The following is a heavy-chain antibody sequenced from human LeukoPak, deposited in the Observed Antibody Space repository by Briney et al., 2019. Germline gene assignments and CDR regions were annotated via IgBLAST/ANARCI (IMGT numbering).Heavy chain of an antibody. V-gene: IGHV3-30*02. CDR1: GFTFRSYG. J-gene: IGHJ4*02. D-gene: IGHD6-19*01. CDR2: IRCDGSNK. Sequence: PGGSLRLSCAASGFTFRSYGIHWVRQPPTKGLVGVVFIRCDGSNKYYADSVKGRFTISRDNSKNTLYLQVNSLRAEDTAVYYCAKAPPHSSGWYVFDYWGQGTLVTVSS. CDR3: AKAPPHSSGWYVFDY.